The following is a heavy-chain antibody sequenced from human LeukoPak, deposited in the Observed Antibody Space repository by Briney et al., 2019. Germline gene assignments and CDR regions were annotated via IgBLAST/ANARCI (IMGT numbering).Heavy chain of an antibody. D-gene: IGHD3-9*01. CDR3: ARDRPYYDILTGYYIGEAFDI. Sequence: ASVKVSCKASGYTFTSYYMHWVRQAPGQGLEWMGIINPSGGSTSYAQKFQGRVTMTRDTSTSTVYMELSSLRAEDTAVYYCARDRPYYDILTGYYIGEAFDIWGQGTMVTVSS. J-gene: IGHJ3*02. CDR1: GYTFTSYY. V-gene: IGHV1-46*01. CDR2: INPSGGST.